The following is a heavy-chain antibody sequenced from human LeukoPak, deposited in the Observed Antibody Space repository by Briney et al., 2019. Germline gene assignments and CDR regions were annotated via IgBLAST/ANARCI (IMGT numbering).Heavy chain of an antibody. V-gene: IGHV3-7*01. CDR3: AELGITMIGGV. J-gene: IGHJ6*04. Sequence: GGSLRLSCAASGFTFRRYWMSWVRQAPGKGLEWVANIKQDGGEKYYVDSVKGRFTISRDNAKNSLYLQMNSLRAEDTAVYYCAELGITMIGGVWGKGTTVTISS. CDR2: IKQDGGEK. CDR1: GFTFRRYW. D-gene: IGHD3-10*02.